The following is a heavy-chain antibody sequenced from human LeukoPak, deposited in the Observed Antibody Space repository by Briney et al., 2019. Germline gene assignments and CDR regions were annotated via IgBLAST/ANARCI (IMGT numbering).Heavy chain of an antibody. J-gene: IGHJ4*02. D-gene: IGHD3-9*01. CDR3: ARVYYDILTGYYPFDY. CDR2: IYSGGST. Sequence: GGSLRLSCAASGFTVSSNYMSWVRQAPGKGLEWVSVIYSGGSTYYADSVKGRFTISRDNSENTLYLQMNSLRAEDTAVYYCARVYYDILTGYYPFDYWGQGTLVTVSS. CDR1: GFTVSSNY. V-gene: IGHV3-66*01.